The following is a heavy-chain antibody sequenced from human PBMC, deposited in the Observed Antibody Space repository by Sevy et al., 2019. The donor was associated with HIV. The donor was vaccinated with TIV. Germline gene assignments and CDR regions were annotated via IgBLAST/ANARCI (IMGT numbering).Heavy chain of an antibody. D-gene: IGHD3-16*01. CDR2: IRGGGTSA. J-gene: IGHJ3*02. CDR3: ARGGLSRTFDI. V-gene: IGHV3-23*01. CDR1: GLTFRSYA. Sequence: GGSLRLSCEASGLTFRSYAMSWVRQAPGKGLERVSGIRGGGTSAYYADSVSGRFTISRDDSKNTLYLQMTSLRVEDTAVYYCARGGLSRTFDIWGQGTMVTVSS.